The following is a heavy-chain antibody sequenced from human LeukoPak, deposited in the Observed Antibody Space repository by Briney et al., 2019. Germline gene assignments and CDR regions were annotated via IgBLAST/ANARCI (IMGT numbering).Heavy chain of an antibody. CDR2: IYTSGST. Sequence: KPSETLSLTCTVSGGSISSGSYYWSWIRQPAGKGLEWIGRIYTSGSTNYNPSLKSRVTISVDTSKNQFSLKLSSVTAADTAVYYCARVRSDFWSGSPGFYFDYWGQGTLVTVSS. D-gene: IGHD3-3*01. CDR1: GGSISSGSYY. J-gene: IGHJ4*02. CDR3: ARVRSDFWSGSPGFYFDY. V-gene: IGHV4-61*02.